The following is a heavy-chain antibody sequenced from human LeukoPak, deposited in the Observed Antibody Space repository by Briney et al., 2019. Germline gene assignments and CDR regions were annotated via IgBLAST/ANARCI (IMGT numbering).Heavy chain of an antibody. J-gene: IGHJ4*02. D-gene: IGHD6-13*01. CDR1: GFTFSDYY. CDR3: ARDTHSSSWYSEFDY. Sequence: PGGSLRLSCAASGFTFSDYYMSWIRQAPGKGLEWVSSINILSNYIYYADSVKGRFTISRDNAKNSLYLQMNSLRAEDTAVYYCARDTHSSSWYSEFDYWGQGTLVTVSS. CDR2: INILSNYI. V-gene: IGHV3-11*06.